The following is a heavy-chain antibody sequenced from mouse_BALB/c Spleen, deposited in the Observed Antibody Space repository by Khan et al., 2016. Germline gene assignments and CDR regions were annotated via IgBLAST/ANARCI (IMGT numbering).Heavy chain of an antibody. V-gene: IGHV5-6-5*01. Sequence: EVELVESGGGLVKPGGSLKLSCAASGFTFSSYAMSWVRQTPEKRLEWVASISSGGSTYYPDSVKGRFPIPRDNARDILNLQMSSLRSEDTAMYYCAREDYGNDGDYFDYWGQGTTLTVSS. D-gene: IGHD2-2*01. CDR2: ISSGGST. CDR3: AREDYGNDGDYFDY. CDR1: GFTFSSYA. J-gene: IGHJ2*01.